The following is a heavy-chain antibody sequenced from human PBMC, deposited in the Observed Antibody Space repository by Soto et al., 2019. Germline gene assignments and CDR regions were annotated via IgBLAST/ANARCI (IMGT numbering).Heavy chain of an antibody. CDR3: ARGGIVGARGYFDY. V-gene: IGHV3-72*01. Sequence: PGESLRLSCAASGFAFSDHYMDWVRQAPGKGMEWVGRSRDKANSYSTEYAASVKGRFTISRDDSKNSLYLQMNSLKTEDTAVYYCARGGIVGARGYFDYWGQGTQVTVSS. CDR2: SRDKANSYST. J-gene: IGHJ4*02. D-gene: IGHD1-26*01. CDR1: GFAFSDHY.